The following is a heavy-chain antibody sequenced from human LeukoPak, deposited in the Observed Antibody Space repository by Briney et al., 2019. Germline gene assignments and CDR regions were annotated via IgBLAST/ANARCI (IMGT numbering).Heavy chain of an antibody. CDR1: GLTLSGYW. Sequence: GGSLRLSCSASGLTLSGYWMHWVRQIPGKGLVWVSRIDSDGSGISYADSVKGRFTISRDDVKNMLYLQMNSLRVEDTGLYYCSTVEHFWGQGTLVTVSP. CDR3: STVEHF. D-gene: IGHD1/OR15-1a*01. V-gene: IGHV3-74*01. CDR2: IDSDGSGI. J-gene: IGHJ4*02.